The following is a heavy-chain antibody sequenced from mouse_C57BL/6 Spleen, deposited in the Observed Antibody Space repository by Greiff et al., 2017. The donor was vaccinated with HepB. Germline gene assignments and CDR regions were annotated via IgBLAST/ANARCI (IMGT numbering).Heavy chain of an antibody. CDR3: AMEYDGSSSHWYVDV. CDR1: GYTFTDYN. CDR2: INPNNGGT. V-gene: IGHV1-22*01. J-gene: IGHJ1*03. D-gene: IGHD1-1*01. Sequence: EVQLQQSGPELVKPGASVKMSCKASGYTFTDYNMHWVKQSHGKSLEWIGYINPNNGGTSYNQKFKGKATLTVTKSSSTAYMELRSLTSEDSAVYYCAMEYDGSSSHWYVDVWGTGTTVTVSS.